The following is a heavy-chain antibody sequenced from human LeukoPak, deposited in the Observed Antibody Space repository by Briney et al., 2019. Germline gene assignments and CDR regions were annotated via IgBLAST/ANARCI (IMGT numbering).Heavy chain of an antibody. J-gene: IGHJ5*02. CDR3: ARDEVYYDSSGYYLPLNWFDP. V-gene: IGHV4-34*01. D-gene: IGHD3-22*01. CDR1: GGSFSGYY. Sequence: SSETLSLTCAVYGGSFSGYYWSWIRQPPGKGLEWIGEINHSGSTNYNPSLKSRVTISVDTSKNQFSLKLSSVTAADTAVYYCARDEVYYDSSGYYLPLNWFDPWGQGTLVTVSS. CDR2: INHSGST.